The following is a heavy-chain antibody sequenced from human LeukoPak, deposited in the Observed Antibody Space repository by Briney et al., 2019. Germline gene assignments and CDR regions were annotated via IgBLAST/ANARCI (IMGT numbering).Heavy chain of an antibody. V-gene: IGHV3-21*01. D-gene: IGHD5-12*01. Sequence: GGSLRLSCAASGFTFSSYSMNWVRPAPGKGLEWVSSISSSSSYIHYADSVKGRFTISRDNAKNSLYLQMNSLRAEDTAVYYCARRVATIHMLAYYYGMDVWGQGTTVTVSS. CDR1: GFTFSSYS. J-gene: IGHJ6*02. CDR3: ARRVATIHMLAYYYGMDV. CDR2: ISSSSSYI.